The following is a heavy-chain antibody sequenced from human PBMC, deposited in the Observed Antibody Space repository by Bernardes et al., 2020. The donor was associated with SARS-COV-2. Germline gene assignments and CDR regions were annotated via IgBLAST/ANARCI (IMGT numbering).Heavy chain of an antibody. CDR3: ATGHSSASHDGY. CDR2: IKTKNEGETS. V-gene: IGHV3-15*01. D-gene: IGHD6-19*01. CDR1: GFTFSRAW. J-gene: IGHJ4*02. Sequence: GGSLRLSCAASGFTFSRAWMSWVRQAPGKGLEWVGHIKTKNEGETSHYAAPVRDRFTISRDDSTNTLYLQMSSLKTEDTAVYYCATGHSSASHDGYWGQGSLVTVSS.